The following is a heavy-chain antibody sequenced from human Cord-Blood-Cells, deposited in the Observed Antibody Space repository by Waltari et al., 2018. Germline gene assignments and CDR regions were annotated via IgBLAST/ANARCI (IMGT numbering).Heavy chain of an antibody. V-gene: IGHV3-15*01. CDR2: IKSKTDGGTT. Sequence: CAASGFTFSNAWMSWVRQAPGKGLEWVGRIKSKTDGGTTDYAAPVKGRFTISRDDSKNTLYLQMNSLKTEDTAVYYCTTGDNGRFLEPDAFDIWGQGTMVTVSS. CDR3: TTGDNGRFLEPDAFDI. J-gene: IGHJ3*02. CDR1: GFTFSNAW. D-gene: IGHD3-3*01.